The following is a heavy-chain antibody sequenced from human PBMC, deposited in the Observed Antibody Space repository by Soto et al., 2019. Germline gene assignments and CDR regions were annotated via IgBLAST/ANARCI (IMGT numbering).Heavy chain of an antibody. Sequence: QMQLVQSGAEVKKPGSSVPVSCKASGGTFSSYAISWVRQAPGQGLEWMGRIIPFMGTANYAQKFQGRNTSTADESTSTAYMELTSLRSEDTVVYYCARVVMTTVSASYYFGMDVWGQGATVTVSS. J-gene: IGHJ6*02. CDR2: IIPFMGTA. V-gene: IGHV1-69*18. CDR1: GGTFSSYA. CDR3: ARVVMTTVSASYYFGMDV. D-gene: IGHD4-4*01.